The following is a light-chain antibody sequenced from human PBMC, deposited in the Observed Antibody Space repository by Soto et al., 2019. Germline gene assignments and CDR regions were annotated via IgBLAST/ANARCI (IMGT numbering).Light chain of an antibody. CDR3: SSYTSITTYV. V-gene: IGLV2-14*02. J-gene: IGLJ1*01. CDR2: EVA. CDR1: SSDIGSHNL. Sequence: QSALTQPASVSGSPGQSITISCAGTSSDIGSHNLVSWYQHHPDKAPKLLIYEVADRPSGVSDRFSGSKSGNTASLTISGLRAEDEADYSCSSYTSITTYVFGTGTRSPS.